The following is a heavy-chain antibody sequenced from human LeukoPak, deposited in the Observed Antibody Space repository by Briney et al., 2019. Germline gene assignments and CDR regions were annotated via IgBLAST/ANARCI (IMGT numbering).Heavy chain of an antibody. CDR3: ARGVWSLHSGVSIDS. V-gene: IGHV4-59*01. D-gene: IGHD3-10*01. Sequence: SETLSLTCTMSGASISDYYWSWIRHPPGKGLEWVGHIYYTGATNYSPSLKSRVTISVDTSKSQFSLRLSSVTAGDTAVYYCARGVWSLHSGVSIDSWGQGTPVTVSS. J-gene: IGHJ4*02. CDR2: IYYTGAT. CDR1: GASISDYY.